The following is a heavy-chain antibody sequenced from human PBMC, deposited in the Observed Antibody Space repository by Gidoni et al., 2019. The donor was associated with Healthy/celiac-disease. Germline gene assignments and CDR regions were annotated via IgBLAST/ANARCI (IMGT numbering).Heavy chain of an antibody. V-gene: IGHV4-59*01. CDR3: ARMVRGVANWFDP. J-gene: IGHJ5*02. CDR2: IYYSGGT. D-gene: IGHD3-10*01. CDR1: GGSISSYY. Sequence: QVQLQESGPGLVKPSEPLPLTCTDSGGSISSYYWSWIRQPPGKGLEWIGYIYYSGGTNYHPSRKSRVTISVDTSKNQFSLKLSSVTAADTAVYYCARMVRGVANWFDPWGQGTLVTVSS.